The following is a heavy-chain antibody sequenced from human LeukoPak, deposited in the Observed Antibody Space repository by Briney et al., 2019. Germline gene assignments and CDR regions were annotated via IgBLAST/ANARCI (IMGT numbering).Heavy chain of an antibody. CDR2: TYYSSNWYN. D-gene: IGHD5-24*01. V-gene: IGHV6-1*01. Sequence: SQTLSLTCAISGDSVSTNNAGCNWIRQSPSRGLEWLGRTYYSSNWYNDYAVSVKSRITINPDTSKNQFSLQLNSVTPEDTAVYYCSRGWLQQGFDYWGQGTLVTVSS. J-gene: IGHJ4*02. CDR1: GDSVSTNNAG. CDR3: SRGWLQQGFDY.